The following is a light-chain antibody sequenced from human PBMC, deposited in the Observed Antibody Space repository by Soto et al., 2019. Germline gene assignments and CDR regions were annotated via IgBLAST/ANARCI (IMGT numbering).Light chain of an antibody. Sequence: QSVLTQPPSASGSPGQSVTISCTGTNSDVGGYNYVSWYQQHPGKAPKLMIYKLSKRPSGVPDRFSGSKSGNTASLTVSGLQAEDEADYYCSSYAGSTNFVVFGGGTKLTVL. V-gene: IGLV2-8*01. CDR2: KLS. CDR3: SSYAGSTNFVV. J-gene: IGLJ2*01. CDR1: NSDVGGYNY.